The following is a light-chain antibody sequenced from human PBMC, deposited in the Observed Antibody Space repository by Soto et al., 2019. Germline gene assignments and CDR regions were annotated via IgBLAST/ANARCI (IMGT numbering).Light chain of an antibody. CDR1: SSDVGGYNY. CDR2: DVN. Sequence: QSALTQPASVSGSPGQSITISCTGTSSDVGGYNYVSWYQQHPGKAPKLMIYDVNNRPSGVSNRFSGSKSGNTASLTISGCQAEDEADYYCSSYTSSSTLVVFGGGTKVTVL. J-gene: IGLJ2*01. V-gene: IGLV2-14*01. CDR3: SSYTSSSTLVV.